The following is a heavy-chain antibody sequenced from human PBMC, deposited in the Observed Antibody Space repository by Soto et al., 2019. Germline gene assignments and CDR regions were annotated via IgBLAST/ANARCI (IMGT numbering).Heavy chain of an antibody. Sequence: GGSLRLSCAASGFTFSNAWMSWVRQAPGKGLEWVGRIKSKTDGGTIDYAAPVKGRFTISRDDSKNTLYLQMNSLKTEDTAVYYCTTDMERYDAFDIWGQGTMVTVSS. V-gene: IGHV3-15*01. CDR1: GFTFSNAW. CDR3: TTDMERYDAFDI. D-gene: IGHD1-26*01. J-gene: IGHJ3*02. CDR2: IKSKTDGGTI.